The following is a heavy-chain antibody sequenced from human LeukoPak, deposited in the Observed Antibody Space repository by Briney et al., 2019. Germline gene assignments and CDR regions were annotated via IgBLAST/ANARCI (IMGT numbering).Heavy chain of an antibody. CDR1: GFTFSSYW. V-gene: IGHV3-48*04. CDR3: ASGYSSGPVY. J-gene: IGHJ4*02. Sequence: GGSLRLSCAASGFTFSSYWMNWVRQAPGKGLEWISYISSSSTTVYYADSVKGRFTISRDNAKNSLYLQMNSLRAEDTAVYYCASGYSSGPVYWGQGNLVTVSS. CDR2: ISSSSTTV. D-gene: IGHD6-19*01.